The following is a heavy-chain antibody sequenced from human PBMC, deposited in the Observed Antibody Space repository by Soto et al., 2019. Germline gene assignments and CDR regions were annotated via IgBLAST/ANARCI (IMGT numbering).Heavy chain of an antibody. D-gene: IGHD3-3*01. CDR2: ISYDGSTK. Sequence: QVQLVESGGGVVQPGRSLRLSCTASGFTFTSYGMHWVRQAPGKGLEWVAIISYDGSTKYYADSVKGRFTISRDDSKNTVYLQMNSLRAEDTAVYFCAKDPYLRFLQWVNRPYYFDYWGQGTLVSVSS. CDR1: GFTFTSYG. V-gene: IGHV3-30*18. J-gene: IGHJ4*02. CDR3: AKDPYLRFLQWVNRPYYFDY.